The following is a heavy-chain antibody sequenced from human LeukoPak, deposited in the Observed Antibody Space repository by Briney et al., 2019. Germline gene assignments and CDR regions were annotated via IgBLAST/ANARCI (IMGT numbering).Heavy chain of an antibody. Sequence: GGSLRLSCAASGFTFSSYAMSWVRQAPGKGLEWVSAISGSGGSTYYANSVKGRFTISRDNSKNTLYLQMNSLRAEDTAVYYCAKASAMIVVVSKHFDYWGQGTLVTVSS. CDR1: GFTFSSYA. V-gene: IGHV3-23*01. J-gene: IGHJ4*02. D-gene: IGHD3-22*01. CDR2: ISGSGGST. CDR3: AKASAMIVVVSKHFDY.